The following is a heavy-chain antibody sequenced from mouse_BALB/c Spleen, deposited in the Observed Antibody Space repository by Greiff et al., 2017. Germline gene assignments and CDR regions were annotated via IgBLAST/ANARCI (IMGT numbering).Heavy chain of an antibody. J-gene: IGHJ2*01. Sequence: EVQRVESGGGLVKPGGSLKLSCAASGFTFSSYAMSWVRQTPEKRLEWVASISSGGSTYYPDSVKGRFTISRDNARNIMYLQMSSLRSEDTAMYYCARGGAIYYYGSSPHFDYWGQGTTLTVSS. V-gene: IGHV5-6-5*01. CDR2: ISSGGST. CDR3: ARGGAIYYYGSSPHFDY. CDR1: GFTFSSYA. D-gene: IGHD1-1*01.